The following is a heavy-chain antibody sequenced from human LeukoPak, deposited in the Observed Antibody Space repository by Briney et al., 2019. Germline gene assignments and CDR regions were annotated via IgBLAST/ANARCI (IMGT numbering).Heavy chain of an antibody. J-gene: IGHJ4*02. CDR2: IYYSGST. Sequence: SETLSLTCTVSGGSISSYYWSWIRQPPGKGLEWIGYIYYSGSTNYNPSLKSRVTISVDTSKNQFSLKLNSVTAADTAVYYCASGVVVITTRPFDYWGQGTLVTVSS. CDR1: GGSISSYY. V-gene: IGHV4-59*08. D-gene: IGHD3-22*01. CDR3: ASGVVVITTRPFDY.